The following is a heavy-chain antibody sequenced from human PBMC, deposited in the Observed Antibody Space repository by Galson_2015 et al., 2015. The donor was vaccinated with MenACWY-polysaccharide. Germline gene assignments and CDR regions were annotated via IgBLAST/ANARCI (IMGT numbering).Heavy chain of an antibody. CDR1: GDSVSSNSAA. D-gene: IGHD5-24*01. J-gene: IGHJ6*02. CDR2: TYYRSKWYN. Sequence: CAISGDSVSSNSAAWNWIRQSPSRGLERLGRTYYRSKWYNDYAVSVKSRITINPDTSKNQFSLQLNSVTPEDTAVYYCARDQREMATITRNYYYYGMDVWGQGTTVTVSS. V-gene: IGHV6-1*01. CDR3: ARDQREMATITRNYYYYGMDV.